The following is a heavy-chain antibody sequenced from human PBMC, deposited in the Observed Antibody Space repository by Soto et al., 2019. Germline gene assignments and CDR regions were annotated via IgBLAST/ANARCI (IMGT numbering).Heavy chain of an antibody. D-gene: IGHD5-12*01. Sequence: RRRSCAAFGFTFSTNSMAWVRQTPGKGLEWVSGLSVGGDRTFYLESVKGRFTISSDTSKNVVYLQMNSLRADDTAVYFCAKWDGYGDSWGQGTLVTVSS. CDR3: AKWDGYGDS. J-gene: IGHJ5*01. V-gene: IGHV3-23*01. CDR2: LSVGGDRT. CDR1: GFTFSTNS.